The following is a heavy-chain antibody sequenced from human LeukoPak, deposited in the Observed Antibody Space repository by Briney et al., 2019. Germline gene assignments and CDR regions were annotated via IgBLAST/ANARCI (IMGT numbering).Heavy chain of an antibody. Sequence: PSETLSLTCTVSGGSISSHYWSWIRQPPGKGLEWIGYIYYTGSTSYNPSLNSRVTISVDTSKNQFSLKLSSVTVADTAVYYCARFYDISGHPSRIDYWGQGTLVTVSS. CDR1: GGSISSHY. CDR2: IYYTGST. CDR3: ARFYDISGHPSRIDY. J-gene: IGHJ4*02. V-gene: IGHV4-59*11. D-gene: IGHD3-22*01.